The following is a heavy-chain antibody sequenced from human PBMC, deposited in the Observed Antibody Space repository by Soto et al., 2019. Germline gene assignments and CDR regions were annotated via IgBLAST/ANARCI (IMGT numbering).Heavy chain of an antibody. D-gene: IGHD3-22*01. J-gene: IGHJ4*02. CDR1: GYSFTGYY. CDR3: ARGGNGAYYANALDY. V-gene: IGHV1-2*02. CDR2: INPDRGNA. Sequence: QVQLVQSGAEVRKPGASVRVSCKSSGYSFTGYYIHWVRQAPGQGLEWLGWINPDRGNAHYAQNFQDRVNMTGNTSTTTAFMELSRLRADDTAVYYCARGGNGAYYANALDYWGQGTLITVSS.